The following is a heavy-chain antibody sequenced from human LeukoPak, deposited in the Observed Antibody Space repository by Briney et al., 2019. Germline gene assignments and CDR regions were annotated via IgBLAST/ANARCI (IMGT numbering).Heavy chain of an antibody. CDR2: IKQDGSDK. V-gene: IGHV3-7*01. Sequence: GGSLRLSCAASGFTFSSYWMSWVRQVPGKGLEWVANIKQDGSDKYYVDSVKGRFTISRDNAKNSLFLQINSLRAEDTAVYYCARGGGRTPDYWGQRPVVTVSS. CDR1: GFTFSSYW. J-gene: IGHJ4*02. D-gene: IGHD1-26*01. CDR3: ARGGGRTPDY.